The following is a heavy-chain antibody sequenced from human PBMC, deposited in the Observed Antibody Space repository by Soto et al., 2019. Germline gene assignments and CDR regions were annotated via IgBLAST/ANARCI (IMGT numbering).Heavy chain of an antibody. CDR2: IIPILGIA. CDR1: GGTFSSYT. V-gene: IGHV1-69*02. Sequence: ASVKVSCKASGGTFSSYTISWVRQVPGQGLEWMGRIIPILGIANYAQKFQGRVTITADKSTSTAYMELSSLRSEDTAVYYCARLPRALGYCSGGSCSESGWGQGTLVTVSS. CDR3: ARLPRALGYCSGGSCSESG. J-gene: IGHJ4*02. D-gene: IGHD2-15*01.